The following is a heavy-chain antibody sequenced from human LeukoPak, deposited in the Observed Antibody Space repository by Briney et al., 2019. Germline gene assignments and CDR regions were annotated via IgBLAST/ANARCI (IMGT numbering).Heavy chain of an antibody. Sequence: GGSLRLSCAASGFTFSSYWMSWVRQAPGKGLEWVANIKQDGSEKYYVDSAKGRFTISRDNAKNSLYLQMNSLRAEDTAVYYCTRHLEDSSGYYHFDSWGLGTLVTVSS. D-gene: IGHD3-22*01. CDR2: IKQDGSEK. CDR1: GFTFSSYW. V-gene: IGHV3-7*03. CDR3: TRHLEDSSGYYHFDS. J-gene: IGHJ4*02.